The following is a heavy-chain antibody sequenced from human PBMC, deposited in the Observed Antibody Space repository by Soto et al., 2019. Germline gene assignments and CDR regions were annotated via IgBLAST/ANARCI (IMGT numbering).Heavy chain of an antibody. D-gene: IGHD3-3*02. J-gene: IGHJ6*02. CDR2: ISSGSGTI. CDR3: ARAVIASRFYGMDV. Sequence: PGGSLRLSCAASGFTFSSYSMNWVRQAPGKGLEWVSYISSGSGTIYYADSVKGRFTISRDNAKSSLYLEMNSLRDDDMAVYYCARAVIASRFYGMDVWGQGTTVTVSS. V-gene: IGHV3-48*02. CDR1: GFTFSSYS.